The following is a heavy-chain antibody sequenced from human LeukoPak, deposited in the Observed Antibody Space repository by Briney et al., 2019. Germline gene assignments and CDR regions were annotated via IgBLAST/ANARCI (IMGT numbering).Heavy chain of an antibody. CDR1: GGTFSSYA. D-gene: IGHD3-10*01. V-gene: IGHV1-69*05. CDR3: ARDSRVRGVTFDY. CDR2: IIAIFGTA. J-gene: IGHJ4*02. Sequence: ASVKVSCKASGGTFSSYAISWVRQAPGQGLEWMGRIIAIFGTANYAQKFQGRVTITTDESTSTAYMELSSLRSEDTAVYYCARDSRVRGVTFDYWGQGTLVTVSS.